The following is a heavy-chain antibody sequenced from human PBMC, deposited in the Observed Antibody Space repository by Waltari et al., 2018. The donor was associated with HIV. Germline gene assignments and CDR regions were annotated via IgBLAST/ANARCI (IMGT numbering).Heavy chain of an antibody. D-gene: IGHD6-25*01. CDR2: INHSGST. CDR3: ARGHGQGLLDY. V-gene: IGHV4-34*01. Sequence: QVQLQQWGAGLLKPSETLSLTCAVYGGSFSGYYWSWIRQPPGKGLEWIGEINHSGSTNYNPSLKSRVTISVDTSKNQFSLKLSSVTAADTAVYYCARGHGQGLLDYWGQGTPVIVSS. J-gene: IGHJ4*02. CDR1: GGSFSGYY.